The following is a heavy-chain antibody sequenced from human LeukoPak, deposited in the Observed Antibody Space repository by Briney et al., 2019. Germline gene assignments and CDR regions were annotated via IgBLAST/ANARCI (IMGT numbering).Heavy chain of an antibody. V-gene: IGHV4-34*01. Sequence: SETLSLTCAVYGGSFSGYYWSWIRQPPGKGLEWIGEINHSGSTNYNPSLKSRVTISVDTSKNQFSLKLSSVTAADTAVYYCASRLYDFWSGYYTSDAFDIWGQGTMVTVSS. CDR2: INHSGST. CDR1: GGSFSGYY. J-gene: IGHJ3*02. D-gene: IGHD3-3*01. CDR3: ASRLYDFWSGYYTSDAFDI.